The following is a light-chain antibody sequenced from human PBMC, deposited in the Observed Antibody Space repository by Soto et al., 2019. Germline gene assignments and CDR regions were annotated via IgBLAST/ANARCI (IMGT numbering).Light chain of an antibody. V-gene: IGKV1-27*01. J-gene: IGKJ4*01. CDR3: QKYNSAPRT. CDR1: QGISNY. Sequence: DVQMTQAPSSLSASVGDRVTITCRASQGISNYLAWYQQKPGKVPKLLIYAASILQAGVPSRFRGSGSGTHFTLTISRLQPEDVATYYCQKYNSAPRTFGGGTKVEIK. CDR2: AAS.